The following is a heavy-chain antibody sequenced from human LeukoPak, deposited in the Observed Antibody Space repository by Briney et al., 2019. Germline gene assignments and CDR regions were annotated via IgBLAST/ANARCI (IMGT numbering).Heavy chain of an antibody. J-gene: IGHJ6*03. CDR1: GFTFDDYG. CDR2: INWNGGST. D-gene: IGHD3-10*01. Sequence: GGSLRLSCAASGFTFDDYGMSWVRQAPGKGLEWVSGINWNGGSTGYADSVKGRFTISRDNSKNTLYLHMNSLRAEDTAVYYCAKEGKTYYYYMDVWGKGTTVTISS. V-gene: IGHV3-20*04. CDR3: AKEGKTYYYYMDV.